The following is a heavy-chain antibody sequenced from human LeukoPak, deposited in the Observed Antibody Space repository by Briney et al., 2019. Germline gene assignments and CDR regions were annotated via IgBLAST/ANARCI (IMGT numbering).Heavy chain of an antibody. CDR2: IGTYNGHT. CDR3: ARMSNWKYQGFES. J-gene: IGHJ4*02. D-gene: IGHD1-7*01. V-gene: IGHV1-18*01. CDR1: GYTFTNYD. Sequence: ASVKVSCKTSGYTFTNYDINWVRQAPGQGLEWMGWIGTYNGHTNYAQKLRGRVTLTTDTSTSTAYMELRSLRSDDTAVYYCARMSNWKYQGFESWGQGTLVTVFS.